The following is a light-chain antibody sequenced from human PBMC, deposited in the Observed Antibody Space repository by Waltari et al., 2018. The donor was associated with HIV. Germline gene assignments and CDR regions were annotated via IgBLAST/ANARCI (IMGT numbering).Light chain of an antibody. CDR2: RNN. Sequence: QSVLTQPPSASGTSGQRVTISCSGSSSNIGSNYVYWYQQLPGPAPKLLIYRNNQRPSGVPDRFSGSKSGTSASLAISGLRSEDEADYYCAAWDDSLSGRYVFGTGTKVTVL. CDR1: SSNIGSNY. V-gene: IGLV1-47*01. CDR3: AAWDDSLSGRYV. J-gene: IGLJ1*01.